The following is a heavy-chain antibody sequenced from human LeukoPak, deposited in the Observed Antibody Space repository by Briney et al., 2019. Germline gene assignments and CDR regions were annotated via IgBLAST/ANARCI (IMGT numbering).Heavy chain of an antibody. CDR2: ISSSGSTI. Sequence: PGGSLRLSCAASGFTFSSYEMNWVRQAPGKGLEWVSYISSSGSTIYYADSVKGRFTISRDNAKNSLYLQMNSLRAEDTAVYYCARVLKGSYQYNFDYWGQGTLVTVSS. CDR3: ARVLKGSYQYNFDY. J-gene: IGHJ4*02. CDR1: GFTFSSYE. V-gene: IGHV3-48*03. D-gene: IGHD3-10*01.